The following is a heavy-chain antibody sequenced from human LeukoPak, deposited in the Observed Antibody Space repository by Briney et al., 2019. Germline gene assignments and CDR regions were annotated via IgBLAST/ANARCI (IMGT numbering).Heavy chain of an antibody. CDR1: GFTVSSNY. CDR2: IYSGGST. J-gene: IGHJ6*02. CDR3: ARDRTKFYYYYGMDA. V-gene: IGHV3-66*01. Sequence: PGGSLRLSCAASGFTVSSNYMSWVRQAPGKGLEWVSVIYSGGSTYYADSVKGRFTISRDNSKNTLYLQMNSLRAEDTAVYYCARDRTKFYYYYGMDAWGQGTTVTVSS.